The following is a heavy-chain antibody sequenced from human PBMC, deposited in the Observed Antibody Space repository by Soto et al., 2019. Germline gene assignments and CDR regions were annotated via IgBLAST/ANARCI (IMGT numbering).Heavy chain of an antibody. CDR1: GYTFTTYG. J-gene: IGHJ4*02. CDR3: ARTDTGDYVPPPDN. Sequence: QIHLVQSGGEVKKPGASVKVSCKTSGYTFTTYGISWVRQATGQGLEWMGWITPFNDNTNDAQNLQGRVTMTTDTSTNTAYLELRSLTSDDTAVYYCARTDTGDYVPPPDNWGQGTLVTVSS. CDR2: ITPFNDNT. V-gene: IGHV1-18*01. D-gene: IGHD4-17*01.